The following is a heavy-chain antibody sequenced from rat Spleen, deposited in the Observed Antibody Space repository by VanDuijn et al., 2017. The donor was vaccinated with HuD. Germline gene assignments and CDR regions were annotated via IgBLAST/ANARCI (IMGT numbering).Heavy chain of an antibody. V-gene: IGHV4-2*01. D-gene: IGHD4-3*01. CDR2: INKDSRTI. CDR1: GFNFDDYW. J-gene: IGHJ2*01. CDR3: ATEDLGVRD. Sequence: EVKLVKSGGGLVQPGRSLKLSCAASGFNFDDYWMGWVRQAPGKGLEWIGEINKDSRTINYSPSLKDKFTISRDNAQNTLYLQMNKLGSEDTAIYYCATEDLGVRDWGQGVMVTVSS.